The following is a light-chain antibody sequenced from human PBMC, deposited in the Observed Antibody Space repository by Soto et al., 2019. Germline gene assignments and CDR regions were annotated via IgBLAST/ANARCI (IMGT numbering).Light chain of an antibody. CDR2: DVS. J-gene: IGLJ1*01. CDR1: SSDVGGYNY. V-gene: IGLV2-14*01. Sequence: QSALTQPASVSGSPGQSITISCTGTSSDVGGYNYVSWYQQHPGKAPKLMIYDVSNRPSGVSNRFSGSKSGNTAPLTISGLSDEDEADYYCTSSASSTYVFGTGTKLTVL. CDR3: TSSASSTYV.